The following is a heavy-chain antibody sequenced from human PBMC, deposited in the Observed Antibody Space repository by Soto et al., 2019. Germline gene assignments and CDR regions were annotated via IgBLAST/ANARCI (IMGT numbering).Heavy chain of an antibody. CDR1: GGSFSGYY. J-gene: IGHJ3*02. CDR2: INHSGST. CDR3: ARGRAYYYDSKAFDI. Sequence: QVQLQQWGAGLLKPSETLSLTCAVYGGSFSGYYWSWIRQPPGKGLEWIGEINHSGSTNYNPSLKSRVTISEDTSKNQCSLKLSSVTAADTAVYYCARGRAYYYDSKAFDIWGQGTMVTVSS. V-gene: IGHV4-34*01. D-gene: IGHD3-22*01.